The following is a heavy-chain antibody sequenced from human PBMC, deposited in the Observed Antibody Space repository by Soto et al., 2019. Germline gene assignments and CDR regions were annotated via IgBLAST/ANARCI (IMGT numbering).Heavy chain of an antibody. D-gene: IGHD6-13*01. J-gene: IGHJ6*02. CDR1: GYPFTSFY. V-gene: IGHV1-46*01. Sequence: QMQLVQSGAEVTRPGASVRVSCTSSGYPFTSFYIPWVRQAPGQGLEWLGIINPNGGITNFAQRFQGRVTMTRDMSTNTHYRELSSLKSDDTAVYYCASSPAFSSSWYGIPPDPSHGMDVWGQGTTVTVS. CDR2: INPNGGIT. CDR3: ASSPAFSSSWYGIPPDPSHGMDV.